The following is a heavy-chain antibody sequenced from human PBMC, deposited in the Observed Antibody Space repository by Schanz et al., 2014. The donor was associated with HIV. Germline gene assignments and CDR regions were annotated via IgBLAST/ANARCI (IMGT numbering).Heavy chain of an antibody. CDR3: ASGRRSGIGWRMDV. J-gene: IGHJ6*02. Sequence: QVQLVQSGAEVKKSGSSVKVSCKASGGTIRNLGITWVRQAPGQGLEWMGVINIMLGKTNYAQKFQGRVSITADPSTNTAYMEMRGLRFEDTAVYYCASGRRSGIGWRMDVWGQGTTVSVSS. CDR1: GGTIRNLG. D-gene: IGHD6-19*01. V-gene: IGHV1-69*01. CDR2: INIMLGKT.